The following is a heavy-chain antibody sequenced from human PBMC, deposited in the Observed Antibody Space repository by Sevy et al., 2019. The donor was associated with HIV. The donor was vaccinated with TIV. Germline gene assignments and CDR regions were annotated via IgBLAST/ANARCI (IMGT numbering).Heavy chain of an antibody. D-gene: IGHD3-10*01. CDR3: ARDVLLRAGAFDI. J-gene: IGHJ3*02. CDR1: GFTFSSYW. V-gene: IGHV3-7*03. Sequence: GGSLRLSCAASGFTFSSYWMSWVRQAPGKGLEWVANIKQDGSEKYYVHSVKGRFTISRDNAKNSLYLQMNSLRAEDTAVYYCARDVLLRAGAFDIWGQGTMVTVSS. CDR2: IKQDGSEK.